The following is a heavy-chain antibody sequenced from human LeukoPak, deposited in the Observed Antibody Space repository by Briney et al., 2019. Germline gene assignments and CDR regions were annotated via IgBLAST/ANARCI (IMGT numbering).Heavy chain of an antibody. CDR1: GFTFSNYA. CDR2: IRCDSSNK. V-gene: IGHV3-30*02. J-gene: IGHJ4*02. D-gene: IGHD3-9*01. Sequence: GGSLRLSCAASGFTFSNYAMHWVRQAPGRGLEWVAFIRCDSSNKVYADSVKGRFTISRDNSKNTLYLQMNSLRAEDTAVYYCASHDWLSGTYYFDYWGQGTLVTVSS. CDR3: ASHDWLSGTYYFDY.